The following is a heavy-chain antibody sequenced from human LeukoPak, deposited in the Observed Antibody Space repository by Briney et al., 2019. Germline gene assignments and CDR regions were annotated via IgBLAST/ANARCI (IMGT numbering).Heavy chain of an antibody. J-gene: IGHJ4*02. D-gene: IGHD6-13*01. V-gene: IGHV3-23*01. CDR3: ARADRYGTTWYGRVDY. CDR2: IRSTGGTT. CDR1: GFTFSNYA. Sequence: GGSLRLSCGASGFTFSNYAMSWVRQAPGKGLESVSDIRSTGGTTAYADSVKGRFTISRDNSRNTLYLQMNSLRAENTAVYYCARADRYGTTWYGRVDYWGQGTLVTVSS.